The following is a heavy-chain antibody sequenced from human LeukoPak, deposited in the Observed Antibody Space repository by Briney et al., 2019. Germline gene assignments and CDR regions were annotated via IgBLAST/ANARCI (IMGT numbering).Heavy chain of an antibody. D-gene: IGHD2-2*01. V-gene: IGHV4-39*01. CDR2: IYYSGST. CDR3: ARHSISDIVVVPASYFDY. J-gene: IGHJ4*02. Sequence: SETLSLTCTVSGGSISSSSYYWGWIRQPRGKGLEWIGSIYYSGSTYYNPSLKSRVTISVDTSKNQFSLKLSSVTAADTAVYYCARHSISDIVVVPASYFDYWGQGTLVTVSS. CDR1: GGSISSSSYY.